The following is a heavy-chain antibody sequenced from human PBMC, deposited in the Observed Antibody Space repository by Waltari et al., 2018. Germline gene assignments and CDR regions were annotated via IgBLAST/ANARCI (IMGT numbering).Heavy chain of an antibody. CDR3: ARDPAFGAFDF. Sequence: EVQLLESGGGLVQPGGSLRLYCAASGFSFSGSWMTWVRQAPGKGLEWVAEINPDGSGEYYVDSVNGRFTISRDNTKNSLYLQMNSLRPDDTAVYFCARDPAFGAFDFWGQGTVVTVSS. CDR2: INPDGSGE. D-gene: IGHD3-10*01. J-gene: IGHJ3*01. CDR1: GFSFSGSW. V-gene: IGHV3-7*01.